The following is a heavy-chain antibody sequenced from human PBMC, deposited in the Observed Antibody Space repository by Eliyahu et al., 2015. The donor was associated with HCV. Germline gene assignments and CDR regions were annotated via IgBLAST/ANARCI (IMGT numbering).Heavy chain of an antibody. Sequence: EVQLVESGGGLVQPGGSLRLSXAASGFXFSSYWMHWVRQAPGKGLVWVSRINSDGSSTRYADSVKGRFTISRDDAKNTLYLQVNSLRAEDTAMYYCARGIRGSRAFDIWGQGTMVTVSS. CDR2: INSDGSST. D-gene: IGHD1-26*01. V-gene: IGHV3-74*01. J-gene: IGHJ3*02. CDR1: GFXFSSYW. CDR3: ARGIRGSRAFDI.